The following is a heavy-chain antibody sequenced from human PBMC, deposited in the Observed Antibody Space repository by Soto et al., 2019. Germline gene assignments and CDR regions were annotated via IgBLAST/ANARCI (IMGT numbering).Heavy chain of an antibody. J-gene: IGHJ4*02. CDR2: LIAMLGTP. V-gene: IGHV1-69*13. CDR1: GGTFGSHG. Sequence: ASVKVSCKASGGTFGSHGIAWVRQAPGQGLEWMGGLIAMLGTPTYARKVQGRATITADESLTSSYLELRSLRSEDTAVYFCARGAMANFDYWGQGTVVTVSS. D-gene: IGHD5-18*01. CDR3: ARGAMANFDY.